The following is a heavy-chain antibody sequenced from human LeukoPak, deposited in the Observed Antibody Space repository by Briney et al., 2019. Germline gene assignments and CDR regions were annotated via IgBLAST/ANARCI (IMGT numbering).Heavy chain of an antibody. Sequence: GSLGLSCAASGFTFSSYGMHWVRQAPGKGLEWVAVIWYDGNNKYYADSVKGRFTISRDNSKNTLYLQMNSLRAEDTAVYYCARVRAAITVDAFDIWGQGTMVTVSS. V-gene: IGHV3-33*01. CDR2: IWYDGNNK. CDR3: ARVRAAITVDAFDI. J-gene: IGHJ3*02. CDR1: GFTFSSYG. D-gene: IGHD6-13*01.